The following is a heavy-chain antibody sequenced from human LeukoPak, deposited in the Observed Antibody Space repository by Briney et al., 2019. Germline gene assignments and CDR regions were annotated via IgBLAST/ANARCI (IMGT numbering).Heavy chain of an antibody. CDR1: GYTFTSYY. D-gene: IGHD2-21*02. J-gene: IGHJ4*02. CDR2: INPNGGST. Sequence: ASVKVSCKASGYTFTSYYMHWVRQAPGQGLEWMGIINPNGGSTSYAQKFQGRVTMTRDTSTSTVYMELSSLRSEDTAVYYCARETVMTGIEADSFDYWGQGTLVTVSS. CDR3: ARETVMTGIEADSFDY. V-gene: IGHV1-46*03.